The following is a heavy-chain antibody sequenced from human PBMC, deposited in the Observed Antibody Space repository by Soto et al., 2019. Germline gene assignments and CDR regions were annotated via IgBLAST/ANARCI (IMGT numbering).Heavy chain of an antibody. CDR2: IYPGDSDT. CDR3: ARGGVSTRTFDY. Sequence: GESLKSSCKGSGSRFTSYWIGLVRLMPGTGLEWMGIIYPGDSDTRYRPSFQGQVTISAEKSISSAYLQWSSLRASDTAMYYCARGGVSTRTFDYWGQGTPVTVSS. CDR1: GSRFTSYW. J-gene: IGHJ4*02. V-gene: IGHV5-51*01. D-gene: IGHD3-3*01.